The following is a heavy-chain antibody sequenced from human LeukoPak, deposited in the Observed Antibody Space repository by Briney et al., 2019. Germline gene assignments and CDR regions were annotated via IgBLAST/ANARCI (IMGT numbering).Heavy chain of an antibody. V-gene: IGHV4-59*08. Sequence: SETLSLTCTVSGGSINSYYWSWIRQPPGKGLEWIGYIYYSGSTNYNPSLKSRVTISEDTSKNQFSLKLSSVTAADTAVYYCARGGDILTGYYRFDYWGQGTLVTVSS. CDR1: GGSINSYY. CDR3: ARGGDILTGYYRFDY. J-gene: IGHJ4*02. D-gene: IGHD3-9*01. CDR2: IYYSGST.